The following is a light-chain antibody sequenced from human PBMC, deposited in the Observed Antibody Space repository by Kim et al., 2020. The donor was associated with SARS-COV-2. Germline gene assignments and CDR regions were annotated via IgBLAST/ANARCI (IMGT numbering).Light chain of an antibody. Sequence: GQAITNSCTGTSSDVGGYNYVSWYQQHPGKAPKLMIYEVSKRPSGVSNRFSGSKSGNTSSLTISGLQAEDEADYYCSSYTSSSTYVFGTGTKVTVL. CDR3: SSYTSSSTYV. J-gene: IGLJ1*01. CDR2: EVS. V-gene: IGLV2-14*01. CDR1: SSDVGGYNY.